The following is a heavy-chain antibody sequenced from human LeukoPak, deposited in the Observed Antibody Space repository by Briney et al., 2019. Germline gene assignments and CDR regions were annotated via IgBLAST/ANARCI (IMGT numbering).Heavy chain of an antibody. CDR1: GCTLTELS. V-gene: IGHV1-24*01. Sequence: ASVKVSCKVSGCTLTELSMHWVRQAPGKGFEWMGRFDPEKGETIYAQKVQGRVTMTEDTSTDTAYVELSSLRSEDTAVYYCATEGYYDSSGYYTDYWGQGTLVTVSS. D-gene: IGHD3-22*01. CDR2: FDPEKGET. J-gene: IGHJ4*02. CDR3: ATEGYYDSSGYYTDY.